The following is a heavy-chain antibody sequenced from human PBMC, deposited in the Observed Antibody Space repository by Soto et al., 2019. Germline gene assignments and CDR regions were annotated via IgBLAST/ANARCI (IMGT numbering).Heavy chain of an antibody. D-gene: IGHD6-13*01. CDR2: INHSGST. CDR3: ARGIGVGSSWYFDY. J-gene: IGHJ4*02. CDR1: GGSFSGYY. Sequence: SETLSLTCAVYGGSFSGYYWSWIRQPPGKGLEWIGEINHSGSTNYKPSLKSRVTISVDTSKNQFSLKLSSVTAADTAVYYCARGIGVGSSWYFDYWGQGTLVTVSS. V-gene: IGHV4-34*01.